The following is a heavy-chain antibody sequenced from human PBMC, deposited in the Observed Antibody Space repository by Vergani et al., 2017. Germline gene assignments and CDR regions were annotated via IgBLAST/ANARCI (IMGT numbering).Heavy chain of an antibody. CDR1: GGSISSYY. J-gene: IGHJ4*02. Sequence: QVQLQESGPGLVKPSETLSLTCTVSGGSISSYYWSWIRQPPGEGREWIGDIYYSGSTNTNHSLKSRGTISVDTSKNQFSLKLSSVTAADTAVYYCARDREAAARTGFIFDYWGQGTLVTVSS. CDR3: ARDREAAARTGFIFDY. CDR2: IYYSGST. D-gene: IGHD6-13*01. V-gene: IGHV4-59*01.